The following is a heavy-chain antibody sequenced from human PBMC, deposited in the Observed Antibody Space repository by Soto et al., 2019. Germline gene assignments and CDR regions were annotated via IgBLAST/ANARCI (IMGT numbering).Heavy chain of an antibody. Sequence: SVKVSCKASGYTFSSYAISWVRQAPGQGLEWMGGIIPIFGTANYAQKFQGRVTITADESTSTAYMELSSLRSEDTAVYYCARDPSITMIVVVKGYGMDVWGQGTTVTVSS. V-gene: IGHV1-69*13. CDR2: IIPIFGTA. D-gene: IGHD3-22*01. J-gene: IGHJ6*02. CDR3: ARDPSITMIVVVKGYGMDV. CDR1: GYTFSSYA.